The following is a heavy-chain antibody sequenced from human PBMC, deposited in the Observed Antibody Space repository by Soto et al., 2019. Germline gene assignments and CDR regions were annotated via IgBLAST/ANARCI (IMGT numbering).Heavy chain of an antibody. CDR1: GFTFSDYY. CDR2: VSSSGTTM. D-gene: IGHD7-27*01. V-gene: IGHV3-11*01. J-gene: IGHJ6*04. CDR3: ARTNWGPYYYYGMDV. Sequence: QVQLVESGGGLVKPGGSLRLSCAASGFTFSDYYMSWIRQAPGKGLEWVSYVSSSGTTMYYADSVKGRFTISRDNAKKSLYMQMNSLRAEDTAVYYCARTNWGPYYYYGMDVWGKGTTVTVSS.